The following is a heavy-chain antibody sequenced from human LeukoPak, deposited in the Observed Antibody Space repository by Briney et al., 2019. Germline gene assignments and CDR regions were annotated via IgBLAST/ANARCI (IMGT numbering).Heavy chain of an antibody. J-gene: IGHJ4*02. CDR3: ARHPIRHDFWSGYSDDH. D-gene: IGHD3-3*01. CDR1: GDSISIGYY. V-gene: IGHV4-38-2*02. CDR2: IYHSGST. Sequence: SETRSLTCTVSGDSISIGYYWGWIRQPPGKGLGWSGSIYHSGSTYYNPSLKRRVTISVATSKNQFSMKLSSVTAADTAVYYCARHPIRHDFWSGYSDDHWGQGTLVTVSS.